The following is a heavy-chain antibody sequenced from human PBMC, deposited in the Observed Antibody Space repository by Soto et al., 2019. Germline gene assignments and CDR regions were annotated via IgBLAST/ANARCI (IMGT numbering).Heavy chain of an antibody. CDR2: IYYSGST. CDR3: ARVRIVGATLFDY. J-gene: IGHJ4*02. Sequence: SETLSLTCAVYGGSFSGYYWSWIRQPPGKGLEWIGYIYYSGSTYYNPSLKSRVTISVDTSKNQFSLKLSSVTAADTAVYYCARVRIVGATLFDYWGQGTLVTVSS. CDR1: GGSFSGYY. V-gene: IGHV4-34*09. D-gene: IGHD1-26*01.